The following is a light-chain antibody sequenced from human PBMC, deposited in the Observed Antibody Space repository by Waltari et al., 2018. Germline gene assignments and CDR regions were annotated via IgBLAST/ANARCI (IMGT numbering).Light chain of an antibody. V-gene: IGKV1-39*01. Sequence: DIRMTQSPSSLSASVGDRVIITCRASQSISSYLNWYQVKAGKAPKLLIYAASSLQSGVPSRFSGSGSGTDFTLTISSLQAEDVAVYYCQQYYSTPPTFGQGTKVEIK. CDR3: QQYYSTPPT. J-gene: IGKJ1*01. CDR1: QSISSY. CDR2: AAS.